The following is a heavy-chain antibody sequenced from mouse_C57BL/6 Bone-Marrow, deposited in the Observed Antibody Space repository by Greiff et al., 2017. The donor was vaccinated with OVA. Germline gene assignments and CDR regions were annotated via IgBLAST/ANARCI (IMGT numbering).Heavy chain of an antibody. CDR2: IYPGSGST. CDR3: EAYFYAMDY. V-gene: IGHV1-55*01. CDR1: GYTFTSYW. J-gene: IGHJ4*01. D-gene: IGHD2-10*01. Sequence: QVQLQQPGAELVKPGASVKMSCKASGYTFTSYWITWVKQRPGQGLEWIGDIYPGSGSTNYNEKFKSKATLTVDTSSSTAYMQISSRTSEDSAVYYCEAYFYAMDYWGQGTSVTVSS.